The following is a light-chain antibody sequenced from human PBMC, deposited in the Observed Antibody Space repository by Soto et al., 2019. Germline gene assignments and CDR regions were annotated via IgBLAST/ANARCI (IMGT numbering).Light chain of an antibody. CDR2: LNN. V-gene: IGLV1-47*02. Sequence: QSVLTQPPSASGTPGQRVSISCSGTNSNIGGNYVYWYQHVPGQAPNLLISLNNQRPSGVPDRFSGSKSGTSASLAISGLRSEDEAHDYCAAWDDSLSGPVFGGGTKVTVL. CDR3: AAWDDSLSGPV. J-gene: IGLJ2*01. CDR1: NSNIGGNY.